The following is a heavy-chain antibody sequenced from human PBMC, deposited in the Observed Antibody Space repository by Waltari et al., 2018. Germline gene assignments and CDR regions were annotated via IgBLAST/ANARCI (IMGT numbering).Heavy chain of an antibody. Sequence: QLQLQESGPGLVKPSETLSLTCTVSGVSLHFTSFYWGWIRHPPGRGLEYIGGINYSGATYDKPALKSRVAISVDSSRNQFSLHLSSVTAADRAGYYCARLNWNVERAGYYYMDVWGKGTPVTSSS. V-gene: IGHV4-39*07. CDR1: GVSLHFTSFY. D-gene: IGHD1-1*01. CDR3: ARLNWNVERAGYYYMDV. J-gene: IGHJ6*03. CDR2: INYSGAT.